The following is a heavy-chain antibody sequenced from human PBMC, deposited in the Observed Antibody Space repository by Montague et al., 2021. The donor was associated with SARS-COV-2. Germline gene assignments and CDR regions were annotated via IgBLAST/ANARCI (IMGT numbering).Heavy chain of an antibody. CDR2: IRSDATGGTT. J-gene: IGHJ3*01. D-gene: IGHD2-21*02. Sequence: SLRLSCATSGFNFRDYGMSWARRAPGKGLEWVGFIRSDATGGTTNYAASVRGRFTISRDDSKSILYLQMNSLEIEDTALYYCFIFCGGDCRNEAFDFWGQGTMVTVLS. CDR1: GFNFRDYG. CDR3: FIFCGGDCRNEAFDF. V-gene: IGHV3-49*04.